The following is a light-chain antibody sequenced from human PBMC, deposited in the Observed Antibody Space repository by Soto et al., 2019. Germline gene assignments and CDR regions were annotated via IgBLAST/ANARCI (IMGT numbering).Light chain of an antibody. J-gene: IGLJ2*01. CDR1: SSNIGAGYD. Sequence: QSVLTQPPSVSGAPGQRVTISCTGSSSNIGAGYDVHWYQQLPGTAPKLLIYGNSNRPSGVPDRFSGSKSGTSASLAITGLQAEDEADYYSQSYDSSLSGLLFGGGTQLTVL. CDR3: QSYDSSLSGLL. V-gene: IGLV1-40*01. CDR2: GNS.